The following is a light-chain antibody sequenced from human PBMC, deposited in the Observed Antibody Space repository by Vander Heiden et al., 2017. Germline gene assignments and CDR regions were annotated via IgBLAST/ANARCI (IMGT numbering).Light chain of an antibody. J-gene: IGKJ2*01. Sequence: DIQMTQSTSSLSASVGDRVTITCRASQSISSYLNWYQQKPGKAPKLLIYAASSLQSGVPSRFSGSGSGTDFTLTISSLQPEDFATYYWQQSYRTPPYTFGQGTKLXIK. CDR1: QSISSY. V-gene: IGKV1-39*01. CDR2: AAS. CDR3: QQSYRTPPYT.